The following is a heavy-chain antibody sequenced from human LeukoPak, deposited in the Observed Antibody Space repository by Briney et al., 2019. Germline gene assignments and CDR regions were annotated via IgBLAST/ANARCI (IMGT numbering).Heavy chain of an antibody. CDR2: IYYGGTT. V-gene: IGHV4-39*01. CDR1: DGSISSRNYY. J-gene: IGHJ4*02. Sequence: PSETLSLTCTVSDGSISSRNYYWAWIRQPPGKGLEWIGSIYYGGTTYYSPSLKSRVTISADSSKNQFSLRLTSVTAADTAVYYCARRGLAVAAHWGQGSLVTVSS. D-gene: IGHD6-19*01. CDR3: ARRGLAVAAH.